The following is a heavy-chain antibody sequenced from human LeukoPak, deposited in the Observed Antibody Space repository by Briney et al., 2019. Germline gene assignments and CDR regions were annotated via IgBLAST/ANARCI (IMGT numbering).Heavy chain of an antibody. J-gene: IGHJ5*02. CDR3: ARRYCSGGTCYSFRGDWFDP. CDR2: ILSDGSKT. Sequence: GGSLRLSCAASGFTFSSDAMHWVRQAPGKGLEWVAIILSDGSKTYYPDSVRGRFTISRDNSKNTLYLQMNSLRDEDTAVYYCARRYCSGGTCYSFRGDWFDPWGQGTLVTVSS. D-gene: IGHD2-15*01. CDR1: GFTFSSDA. V-gene: IGHV3-30*02.